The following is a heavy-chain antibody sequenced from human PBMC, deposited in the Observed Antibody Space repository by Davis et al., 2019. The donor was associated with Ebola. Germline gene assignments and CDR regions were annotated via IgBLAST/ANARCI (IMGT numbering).Heavy chain of an antibody. CDR1: GYSFNDQW. Sequence: GGSLRLSCKCSGYSFNDQWIGWVRQMPGKGLEWMGSIFPRDSDTRYSPSFRGQVTISADKSTRTAYLQWGSLKASDTAMYYCASLRRTITGMDDGFDLWGQGTMVTVSS. D-gene: IGHD5-18*01. J-gene: IGHJ3*01. CDR3: ASLRRTITGMDDGFDL. CDR2: IFPRDSDT. V-gene: IGHV5-51*01.